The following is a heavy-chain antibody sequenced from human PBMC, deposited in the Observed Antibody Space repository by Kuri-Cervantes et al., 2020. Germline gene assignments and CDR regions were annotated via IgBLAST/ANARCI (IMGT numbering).Heavy chain of an antibody. CDR3: AADLTYCGGDCYSHFDY. CDR1: GYTFTSYG. V-gene: IGHV1-18*01. CDR2: ISAFNGNT. Sequence: ASVKVSCKASGYTFTSYGISWVRQAPGQGLEWMGWISAFNGNTNYAQSFQGRVTMTTDTSTSTAYMELRSLRSDDTAVYYCAADLTYCGGDCYSHFDYWGQGTLVTVSS. D-gene: IGHD2-21*01. J-gene: IGHJ4*02.